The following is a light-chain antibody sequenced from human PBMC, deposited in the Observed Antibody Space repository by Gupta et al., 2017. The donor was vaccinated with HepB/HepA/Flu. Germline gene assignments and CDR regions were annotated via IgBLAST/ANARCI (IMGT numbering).Light chain of an antibody. J-gene: IGKJ4*01. CDR3: QQRYSSPFT. V-gene: IGKV1-39*01. Sequence: DIQLTQSPSSLSASVRDRVTITCRASQYINNHVNWYQQQPGKAPKLLIYVASNLRSGVPSRFSGSGSGTXFTLTIXRLHPEDVATYYCQQRYSSPFTFGXGTKVEIK. CDR2: VAS. CDR1: QYINNH.